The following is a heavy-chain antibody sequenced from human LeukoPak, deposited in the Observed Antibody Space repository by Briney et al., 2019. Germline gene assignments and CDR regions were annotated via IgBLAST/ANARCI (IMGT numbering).Heavy chain of an antibody. V-gene: IGHV3-23*01. J-gene: IGHJ4*02. CDR1: GFTFSSSA. Sequence: GGSLRLSCAASGFTFSSSAMSWVRQAPGKGLEWVSAISNNGGYTYYADSVQGRFTISRDNSKSTLCLQMNSLRAEDAAVYYCAKQLGYCSDGSCYFPYWGQGTLVTVSS. CDR2: ISNNGGYT. D-gene: IGHD2-15*01. CDR3: AKQLGYCSDGSCYFPY.